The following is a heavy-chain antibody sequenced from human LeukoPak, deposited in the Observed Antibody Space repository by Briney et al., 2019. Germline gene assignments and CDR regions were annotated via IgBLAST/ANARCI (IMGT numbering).Heavy chain of an antibody. J-gene: IGHJ4*02. CDR2: ISGNGGST. D-gene: IGHD3-22*01. V-gene: IGHV3-64*02. CDR1: GFTFSDYS. Sequence: GRTLRLSCAASGFTFSDYSMHWVREAPGKGLECVSAISGNGGSTYYADSVTGRFTISRDNSKNTLHLQMGSLRAEDMAVYYCARVLSGYDYWGQGTLVTVSS. CDR3: ARVLSGYDY.